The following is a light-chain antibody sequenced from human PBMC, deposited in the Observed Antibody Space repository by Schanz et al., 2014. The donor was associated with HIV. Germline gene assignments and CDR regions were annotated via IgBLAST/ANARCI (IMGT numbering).Light chain of an antibody. CDR1: SGDVDRYDY. CDR3: SSYTTSRTLV. Sequence: QSALTQPASVSGSLGQSITISCTGTSGDVDRYDYVSWYQQHPGQAPKLLIYDVTYRPSGISNRFSGSKSGYPASLTISGLQADDEADYYCSSYTTSRTLVFGGGTKLTVL. CDR2: DVT. J-gene: IGLJ2*01. V-gene: IGLV2-14*03.